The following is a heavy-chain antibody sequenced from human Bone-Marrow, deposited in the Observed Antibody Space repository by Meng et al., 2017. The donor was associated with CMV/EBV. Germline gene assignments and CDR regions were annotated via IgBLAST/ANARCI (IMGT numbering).Heavy chain of an antibody. CDR1: GFTFSSYD. D-gene: IGHD6-6*01. Sequence: ESLKISCAACGFTFSSYDMHWVRQAPGKGLEWIGEINHSGSTNYNPSLKSRVTISVDTAKNQFSLRLTSVTAADTAMYYCARDRGPGRPLGHWFDPWGQGTLVTVSS. CDR2: INHSGST. J-gene: IGHJ5*02. V-gene: IGHV4-34*01. CDR3: ARDRGPGRPLGHWFDP.